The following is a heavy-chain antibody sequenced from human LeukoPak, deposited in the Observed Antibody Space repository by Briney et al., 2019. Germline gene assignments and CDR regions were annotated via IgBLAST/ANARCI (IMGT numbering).Heavy chain of an antibody. Sequence: GGSLRLSCAASGFTFSGYGMHWVRQAPGKGLEWVAFVRYDSSNKYYADSVKGRFTVSRDNSKNMLYLQMNSLRAEDTAVYYCARDSSIVGATWGGAFDIWGQGTMVTVSS. J-gene: IGHJ3*02. CDR2: VRYDSSNK. CDR3: ARDSSIVGATWGGAFDI. D-gene: IGHD1-26*01. CDR1: GFTFSGYG. V-gene: IGHV3-30*02.